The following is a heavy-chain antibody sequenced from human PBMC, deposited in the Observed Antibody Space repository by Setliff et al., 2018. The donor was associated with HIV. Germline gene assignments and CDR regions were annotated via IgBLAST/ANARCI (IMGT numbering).Heavy chain of an antibody. CDR1: GITFSSYW. Sequence: PGGSLRLSCVASGITFSSYWMSWVRQAPGQGLEWVSSISRTGTYIYYADSMKGRFTISRDNAKNSLYLQMNSLRAEDTAVYFCARPTNIDTLYYESQSFYMYYYGMDVWGQGTTVTVSS. D-gene: IGHD3-10*01. J-gene: IGHJ6*02. V-gene: IGHV3-21*01. CDR3: ARPTNIDTLYYESQSFYMYYYGMDV. CDR2: ISRTGTYI.